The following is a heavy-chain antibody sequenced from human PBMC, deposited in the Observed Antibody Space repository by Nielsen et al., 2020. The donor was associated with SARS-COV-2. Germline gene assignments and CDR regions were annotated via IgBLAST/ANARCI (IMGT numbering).Heavy chain of an antibody. CDR3: ARGTGAGISRTNLVRFDA. V-gene: IGHV1-46*01. CDR2: INPNGGGT. CDR1: GYTFTSYY. D-gene: IGHD3-3*02. Sequence: ASVKVSCKASGYTFTSYYMHWVRQAPGQGLEWMGIINPNGGGTSYAQKLQGRVTMTRDTSTSTIYMDLSSLRSEDTAIYYCARGTGAGISRTNLVRFDAWGQGTLVTVSS. J-gene: IGHJ5*02.